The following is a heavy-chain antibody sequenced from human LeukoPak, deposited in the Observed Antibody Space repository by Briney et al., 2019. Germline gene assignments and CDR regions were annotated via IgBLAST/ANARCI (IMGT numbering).Heavy chain of an antibody. CDR1: GFTFSTYA. Sequence: GGSLRLSCAASGFTFSTYAMGWVRQAPGKGLEWVSSISGSGGGSTYYADSVKGRLTISRDNSKNTLYLQMNSLRAEDTAVYYCGKLVAAAGTGYWGQGTVVTVSS. CDR2: ISGSGGGST. V-gene: IGHV3-23*01. CDR3: GKLVAAAGTGY. J-gene: IGHJ4*02. D-gene: IGHD6-13*01.